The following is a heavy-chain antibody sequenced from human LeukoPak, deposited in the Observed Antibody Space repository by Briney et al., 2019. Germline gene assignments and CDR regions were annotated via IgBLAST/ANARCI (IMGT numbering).Heavy chain of an antibody. CDR1: GFTFSSYA. V-gene: IGHV3-23*01. CDR3: AKACLRLKYYYYGMDV. CDR2: ISGSGGST. Sequence: GGSLRLSCAASGFTFSSYAMSWVRQAPGKGLEWVSAISGSGGSTYYADSVKGRSTISRDNSKNTLYLQMNSLRAEDTAVYYCAKACLRLKYYYYGMDVWGQGTTVTVSS. J-gene: IGHJ6*02.